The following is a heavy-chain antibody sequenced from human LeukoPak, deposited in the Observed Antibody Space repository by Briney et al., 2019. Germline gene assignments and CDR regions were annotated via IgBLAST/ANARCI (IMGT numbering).Heavy chain of an antibody. D-gene: IGHD1-26*01. CDR1: GFTFSGHG. J-gene: IGHJ4*02. CDR3: VRDSLKLSPSHFDS. Sequence: GGSLRLSCTASGFTFSGHGMNWVRQAPGKGLEWVSYISGGGSTIYYADSVKGRFTISRDNAKNSLFLQMNSLRAEDTALYFCVRDSLKLSPSHFDSWGQGTLVAVSS. V-gene: IGHV3-48*04. CDR2: ISGGGSTI.